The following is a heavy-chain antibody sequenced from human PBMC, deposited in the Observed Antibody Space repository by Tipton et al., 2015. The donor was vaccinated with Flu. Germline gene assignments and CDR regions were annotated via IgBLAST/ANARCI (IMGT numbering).Heavy chain of an antibody. CDR3: ARMEWTVTTPRYFDL. Sequence: SCAVYSGSFSGYFWSWIRQPPGKGLEWIGEINHSGSTNYNPSLKSRVTISVDTSKNQFSLKLSSLTAADTAVYYCARMEWTVTTPRYFDLWGRGTLVTVSA. CDR2: INHSGST. J-gene: IGHJ2*01. CDR1: SGSFSGYF. D-gene: IGHD3-3*01. V-gene: IGHV4-34*09.